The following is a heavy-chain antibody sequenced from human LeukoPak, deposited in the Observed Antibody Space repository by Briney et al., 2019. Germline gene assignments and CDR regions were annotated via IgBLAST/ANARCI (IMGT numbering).Heavy chain of an antibody. V-gene: IGHV4-34*01. Sequence: PGGSLRLSCAASGFTFRSYAMSWVRQPPGKGLEWIGEINHSGSTNYNPSLKSRVTISVDTSKNQFSLKLSSVTAADTAVYYCARGVRMIVVVMNAFDIWGQGTMVTVSS. CDR3: ARGVRMIVVVMNAFDI. J-gene: IGHJ3*02. D-gene: IGHD3-22*01. CDR2: INHSGST. CDR1: GFTFRSYA.